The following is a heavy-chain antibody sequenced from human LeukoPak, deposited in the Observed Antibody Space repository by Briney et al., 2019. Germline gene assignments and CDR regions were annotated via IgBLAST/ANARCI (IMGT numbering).Heavy chain of an antibody. J-gene: IGHJ3*02. V-gene: IGHV4-59*08. CDR1: GGSISSYY. CDR3: ARGIPSVTPDAFDI. D-gene: IGHD4-11*01. Sequence: SETLSLTCTVSGGSISSYYWSWIRQPPGKGLEWIGYIYYSGSTNYNPSLKSRVTISVDTSKNQFSLKLSSVTAADTAVYYCARGIPSVTPDAFDIWGQGTMVTVSS. CDR2: IYYSGST.